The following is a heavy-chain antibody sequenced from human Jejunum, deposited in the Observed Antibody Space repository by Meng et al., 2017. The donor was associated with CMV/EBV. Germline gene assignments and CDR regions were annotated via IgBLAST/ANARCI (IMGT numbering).Heavy chain of an antibody. V-gene: IGHV3-21*01. J-gene: IGHJ5*02. D-gene: IGHD4-17*01. CDR2: ISGSSTYI. CDR3: ARAIDYGDPNWFDT. CDR1: GFTFTSYA. Sequence: GFTFTSYAITWVRQAPGKGLEWLSYISGSSTYIYHADSVKGRFTISRDNAKNSVYLQMNGLRAEDAAVYYCARAIDYGDPNWFDTWGQGTLVTVSS.